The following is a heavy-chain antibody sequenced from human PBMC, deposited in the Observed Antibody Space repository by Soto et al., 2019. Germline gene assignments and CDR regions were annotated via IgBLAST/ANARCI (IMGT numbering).Heavy chain of an antibody. CDR1: GGSISNSY. V-gene: IGHV4-59*08. Sequence: QVQLQESGPGLVKPSETLSLTCTVSGGSISNSYWSWSRQLPGKGLEWIGCLYYSGSTNYNPSLKSXXTXSXGTSKNQFSLKLYSVTAADPAVYYCARFHDNSHVDRWGQGTLVTVSS. CDR3: ARFHDNSHVDR. CDR2: LYYSGST. D-gene: IGHD1-1*01. J-gene: IGHJ5*02.